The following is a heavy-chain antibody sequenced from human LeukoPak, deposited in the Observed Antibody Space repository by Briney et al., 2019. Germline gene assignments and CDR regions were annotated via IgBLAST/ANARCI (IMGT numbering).Heavy chain of an antibody. CDR2: ISSGGLTI. V-gene: IGHV3-48*04. D-gene: IGHD4/OR15-4a*01. J-gene: IGHJ4*02. CDR3: ARDFDYGDYIDF. Sequence: GGSLRLSCVASGFTFSTYTFNWVRQAPGKGLEWLSYISSGGLTIFYADSVKGRFTISRDNTKNAIYLDMTNLRAEDTAVYYCARDFDYGDYIDFWGQGTLVALFS. CDR1: GFTFSTYT.